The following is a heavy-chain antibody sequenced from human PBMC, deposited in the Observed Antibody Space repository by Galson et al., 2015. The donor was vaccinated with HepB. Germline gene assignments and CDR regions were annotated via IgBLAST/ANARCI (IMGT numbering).Heavy chain of an antibody. CDR1: GGTFSSYA. J-gene: IGHJ3*02. CDR2: IIPIFGTA. Sequence: SVKVSCKASGGTFSSYAISWVRQAPGQGLEWMGGIIPIFGTANYAQKFQGRVTVTADESTSTAYMELSSLRSEDTAVYYCAQERRDAFDIWGQGTMVTVSS. V-gene: IGHV1-69*13. CDR3: AQERRDAFDI.